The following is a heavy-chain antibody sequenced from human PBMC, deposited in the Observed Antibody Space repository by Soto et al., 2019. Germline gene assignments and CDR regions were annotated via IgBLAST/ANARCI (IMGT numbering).Heavy chain of an antibody. CDR2: IIPIFGTA. D-gene: IGHD2-21*02. J-gene: IGHJ5*02. CDR1: GGTFSSYA. Sequence: GASVKVSCKASGGTFSSYAISWVRQAPGQGLEWMGGIIPIFGTANYAQKFQGRVTITADESTSTAYMELSSLRSEDTAVYYCARDRVSDCARGVCELFDPWGQGTLVTVSS. V-gene: IGHV1-69*13. CDR3: ARDRVSDCARGVCELFDP.